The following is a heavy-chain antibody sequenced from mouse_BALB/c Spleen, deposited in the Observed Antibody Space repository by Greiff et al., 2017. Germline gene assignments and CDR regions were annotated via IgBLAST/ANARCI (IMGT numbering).Heavy chain of an antibody. CDR2: IDPSDSET. J-gene: IGHJ2*01. D-gene: IGHD2-1*01. Sequence: QVQLQQSGPQLVRPGASVKISCKASGYSFTSYWMHWVKQRPGQGLEWIGMIDPSDSETRLNQKFKDKATLTVDKSSSTAYMQLSSPTSEDSAVYYCARGALYYGNYVGYYFDYWGQGTTLTVSS. V-gene: IGHV1S127*01. CDR1: GYSFTSYW. CDR3: ARGALYYGNYVGYYFDY.